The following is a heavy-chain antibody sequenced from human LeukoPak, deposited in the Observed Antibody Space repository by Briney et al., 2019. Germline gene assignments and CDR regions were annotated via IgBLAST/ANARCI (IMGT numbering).Heavy chain of an antibody. D-gene: IGHD3-10*01. V-gene: IGHV4-34*01. CDR3: ARTMVGLATPLDY. CDR2: INHSGST. Sequence: SETLSLTCAVYGGSFSGYYWSWIRQPPGKGLEWIGEINHSGSTNYNPSLKSRVTISVDTSKNQFSLKLSSVTAADTAVYYCARTMVGLATPLDYWGQGTLVTVSS. J-gene: IGHJ4*02. CDR1: GGSFSGYY.